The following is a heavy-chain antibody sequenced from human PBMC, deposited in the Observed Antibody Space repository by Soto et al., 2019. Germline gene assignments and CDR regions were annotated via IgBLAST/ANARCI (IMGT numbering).Heavy chain of an antibody. CDR1: GGSFSGYY. D-gene: IGHD3-9*01. V-gene: IGHV4-34*01. J-gene: IGHJ5*02. CDR2: INHSGST. CDR3: ARGRVTRNYDILPGYFLGSLDP. Sequence: ASETLSLTVAVYGGSFSGYYWSWIRQPPGKGLEWIGEINHSGSTNYNPSLKSRVTISVDTSKNQFSLKLSSVTAADTAVYYCARGRVTRNYDILPGYFLGSLDPWGQGTLVTAPQ.